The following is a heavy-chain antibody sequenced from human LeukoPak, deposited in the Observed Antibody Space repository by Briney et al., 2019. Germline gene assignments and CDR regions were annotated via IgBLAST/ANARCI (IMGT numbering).Heavy chain of an antibody. V-gene: IGHV3-48*03. D-gene: IGHD3-3*01. Sequence: GGSLRPSYAASGFTFSSYEMNWVRQAPGKGLEWVSYISSSGSTIYYADSVKGRFTISRDNAKNSLYLQMNSLRAEDTAVYYCARDLITIFGVATGGLDYWGQGTLVTVSS. CDR2: ISSSGSTI. J-gene: IGHJ4*02. CDR3: ARDLITIFGVATGGLDY. CDR1: GFTFSSYE.